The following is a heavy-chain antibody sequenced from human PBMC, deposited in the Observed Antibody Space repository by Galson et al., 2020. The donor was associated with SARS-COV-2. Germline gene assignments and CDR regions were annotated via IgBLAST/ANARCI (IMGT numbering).Heavy chain of an antibody. Sequence: GESLKISCAASGFTFSSYSMNWVRQAPGKGLEWVSSISSSSSYIYYADSVKGRFTISRDNAKNSLYLQMNSLRAEDTAVYYCASDSSGPRGYWGQGTLVTVSS. D-gene: IGHD6-19*01. CDR3: ASDSSGPRGY. J-gene: IGHJ4*02. CDR2: ISSSSSYI. V-gene: IGHV3-21*01. CDR1: GFTFSSYS.